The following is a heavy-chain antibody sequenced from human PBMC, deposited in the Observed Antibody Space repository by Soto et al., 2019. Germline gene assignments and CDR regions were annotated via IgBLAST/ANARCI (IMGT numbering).Heavy chain of an antibody. CDR1: GYTFTSYA. D-gene: IGHD4-17*01. CDR3: AREGDYDAFDI. Sequence: ASVKVSCKASGYTFTSYAMHWVRQAPGQRLEWMGWINAGNGNTKYSQKFQGRVTITRDTSASTAYMELSSPRSEDTAVYYCAREGDYDAFDIWGQGTMVTVSS. V-gene: IGHV1-3*01. CDR2: INAGNGNT. J-gene: IGHJ3*02.